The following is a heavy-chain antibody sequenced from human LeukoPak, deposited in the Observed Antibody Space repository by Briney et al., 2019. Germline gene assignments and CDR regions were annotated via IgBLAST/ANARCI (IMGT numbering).Heavy chain of an antibody. CDR2: INPNSGGT. CDR3: ARGEVWGSSFDFDY. V-gene: IGHV1-2*06. CDR1: GYPFTGYY. Sequence: GASVKVSCKASGYPFTGYYMHWVRQAPGQGLEWMGRINPNSGGTNYAQKFQGRVTMTRDTSISTAYMELSRLRSDDTAVYYCARGEVWGSSFDFDYWGQGTLVTVSS. J-gene: IGHJ4*02. D-gene: IGHD7-27*01.